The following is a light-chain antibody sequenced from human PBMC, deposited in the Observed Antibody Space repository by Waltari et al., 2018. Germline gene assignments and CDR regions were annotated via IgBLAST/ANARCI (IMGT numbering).Light chain of an antibody. Sequence: DIQMTQSPSTLSASVGDRVTITCRPSQSISIWLAWYQQKPGKAPKLLIYDASILESGVPSRFSGSGSGTECTLIISSLQPDDSATYYCQQYNSYPYTFGQGTKLEIK. CDR3: QQYNSYPYT. CDR1: QSISIW. CDR2: DAS. J-gene: IGKJ2*01. V-gene: IGKV1-5*01.